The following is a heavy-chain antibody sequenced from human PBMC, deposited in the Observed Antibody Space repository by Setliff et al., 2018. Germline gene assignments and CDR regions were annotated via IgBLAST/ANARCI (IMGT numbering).Heavy chain of an antibody. J-gene: IGHJ3*02. CDR3: ARVFCYDILTYAFDI. CDR1: GGSISSHY. V-gene: IGHV4-59*11. CDR2: IYYSGST. D-gene: IGHD3-9*01. Sequence: PSETLSLTCTVSGGSISSHYWSWIRQPPGKGLEWIGSIYYSGSTNYNPSLKSRVTISVDTSKNQFSLKLSSVTAADTAVYYCARVFCYDILTYAFDIWGQGTMVTVSS.